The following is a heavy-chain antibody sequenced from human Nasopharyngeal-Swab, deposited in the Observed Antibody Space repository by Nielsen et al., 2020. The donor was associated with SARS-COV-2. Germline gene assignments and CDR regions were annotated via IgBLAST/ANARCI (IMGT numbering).Heavy chain of an antibody. D-gene: IGHD2-21*01. CDR3: ARPAIAEPYYYFYGMDV. V-gene: IGHV1-69*13. CDR1: GGTFSSYA. J-gene: IGHJ6*02. CDR2: IIIILGTA. Sequence: SVTVSCKASGGTFSSYAISWVRQAPGQGLEWMGGIIIILGTAHYAQKFQGRVTITADDSTSTAYMALSSLRSEDTAVYYCARPAIAEPYYYFYGMDVWGQGTTVTVS.